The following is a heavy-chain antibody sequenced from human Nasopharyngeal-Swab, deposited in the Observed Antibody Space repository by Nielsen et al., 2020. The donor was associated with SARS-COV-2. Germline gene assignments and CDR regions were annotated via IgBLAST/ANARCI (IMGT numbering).Heavy chain of an antibody. CDR1: GFTFSSYW. CDR2: INSDGSRT. J-gene: IGHJ4*02. D-gene: IGHD5-18*01. Sequence: GESLKISCAASGFTFSSYWMHWVRQAPGKGLVWVSRINSDGSRTSYADSVKGRFTISRDNAKNTLYLQMNSLRAEDTAVYYCSRDPFGAMVDYFDYWGQGTLVIVSS. V-gene: IGHV3-74*01. CDR3: SRDPFGAMVDYFDY.